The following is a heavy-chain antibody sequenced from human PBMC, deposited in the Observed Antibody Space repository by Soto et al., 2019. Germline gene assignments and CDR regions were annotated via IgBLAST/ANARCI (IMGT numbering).Heavy chain of an antibody. J-gene: IGHJ4*02. V-gene: IGHV3-66*01. CDR1: GFTVSSNY. D-gene: IGHD3-22*01. CDR2: IYSGGST. Sequence: PGGSLRLSCAASGFTVSSNYMSWVRQAPGKGLEWVSVIYSGGSTYYADSVKGRFTISRDNSKNTLYLQMNSLRAEDTAVYYCASYYYDSSVNYWGQGTLVTVSS. CDR3: ASYYYDSSVNY.